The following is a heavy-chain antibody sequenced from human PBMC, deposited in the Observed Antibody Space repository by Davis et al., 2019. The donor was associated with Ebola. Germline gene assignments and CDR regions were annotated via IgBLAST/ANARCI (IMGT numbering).Heavy chain of an antibody. CDR3: AASAGTVGKFDF. V-gene: IGHV1-46*01. J-gene: IGHJ4*02. CDR1: GYSFTSLY. D-gene: IGHD1-14*01. CDR2: INSNSGNT. Sequence: ASVKVSCKASGYSFTSLYIHWVRQAPGQGLEWMGIINSNSGNTNYAQKFRERLTMTRDMSTSTAYMELSSLRFEDTAVYYCAASAGTVGKFDFWGQGTLVTVSS.